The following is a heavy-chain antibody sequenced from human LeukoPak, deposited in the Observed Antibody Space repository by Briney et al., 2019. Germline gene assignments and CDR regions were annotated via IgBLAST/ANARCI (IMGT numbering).Heavy chain of an antibody. CDR1: GGSISSYY. Sequence: PSETLSLTCTVSGGSISSYYWSWIRQPPGKGLEWIGYIYYSGSTNYNPSLKSRVTISVDTSKNQFSLKLSSVTAADTAVYYCARQDRDGYNGLDYWGQGTLVTVSS. V-gene: IGHV4-59*08. J-gene: IGHJ4*02. D-gene: IGHD5-24*01. CDR2: IYYSGST. CDR3: ARQDRDGYNGLDY.